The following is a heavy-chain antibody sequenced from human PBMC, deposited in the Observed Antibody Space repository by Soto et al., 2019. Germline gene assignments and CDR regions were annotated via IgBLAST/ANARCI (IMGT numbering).Heavy chain of an antibody. J-gene: IGHJ4*02. CDR3: AREKMTGDFGLGNYDY. CDR2: ISGYNGKT. D-gene: IGHD3-10*01. Sequence: ASVKVSCKTSGYTFSSFGVSWVRQAPGQGLEWMGWISGYNGKTQYAQTLQGRVIMTADTSTTTFYMELRGLRSDDTAVYFCAREKMTGDFGLGNYDYWGQGTTVTVS. V-gene: IGHV1-18*04. CDR1: GYTFSSFG.